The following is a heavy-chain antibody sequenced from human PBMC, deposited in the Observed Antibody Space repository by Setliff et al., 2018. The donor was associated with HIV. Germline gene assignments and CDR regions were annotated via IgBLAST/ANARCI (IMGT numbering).Heavy chain of an antibody. J-gene: IGHJ4*02. CDR1: GGSIEFSSYY. Sequence: PSETLSLTCSVSGGSIEFSSYYWGWIRQPPGKGLEWIGSVYYSGATYYKPSLKSRLTIAIDTSKNQFSLKLSSVTAADTAVYYCATLKMATIYRDFDYWGQGTLVTVSS. D-gene: IGHD5-12*01. CDR3: ATLKMATIYRDFDY. CDR2: VYYSGAT. V-gene: IGHV4-39*01.